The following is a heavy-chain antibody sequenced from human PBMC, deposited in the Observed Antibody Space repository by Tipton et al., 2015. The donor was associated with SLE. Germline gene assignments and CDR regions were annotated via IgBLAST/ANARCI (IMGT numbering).Heavy chain of an antibody. V-gene: IGHV4-34*01. CDR3: ARERKKDILTGYGVFDY. CDR1: GGSFSGYY. D-gene: IGHD3-9*01. Sequence: LRLSCAVYGGSFSGYYWSWIRQPPGKGLEWIGEINHSGSTNYNPSLKSRVTISVDTSKNQFSLKLSSVTAADTAVYYCARERKKDILTGYGVFDYWGQGTLVTVSS. CDR2: INHSGST. J-gene: IGHJ4*02.